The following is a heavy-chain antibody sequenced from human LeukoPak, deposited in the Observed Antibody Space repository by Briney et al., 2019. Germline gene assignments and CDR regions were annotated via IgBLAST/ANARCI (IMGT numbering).Heavy chain of an antibody. Sequence: GGSLRLSCAVSGFTVSNNFMSWVRQAPGTGLEWVSVIYSGGSTYYVDSVKGRFTISRHNSKNTLYLEMNSLRAEDTSVYYCARMTKLHAFDIWGQGTMVTVSS. V-gene: IGHV3-53*04. D-gene: IGHD1-26*01. CDR1: GFTVSNNF. J-gene: IGHJ3*02. CDR3: ARMTKLHAFDI. CDR2: IYSGGST.